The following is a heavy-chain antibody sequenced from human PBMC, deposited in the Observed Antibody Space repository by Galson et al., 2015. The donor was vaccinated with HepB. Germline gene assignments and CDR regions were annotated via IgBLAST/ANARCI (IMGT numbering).Heavy chain of an antibody. CDR1: GGAFSSYA. Sequence: SVKVSCKASGGAFSSYAISWVRQAPGQGLEWMGGIIPIFGTANYAQKFQGRVTITAGESTSTAYMELSSLRSEDTAVYYCARDRGAEGYCTNGVCQEGERFVYWGQGTLVTVSS. D-gene: IGHD2-8*01. J-gene: IGHJ4*02. V-gene: IGHV1-69*13. CDR3: ARDRGAEGYCTNGVCQEGERFVY. CDR2: IIPIFGTA.